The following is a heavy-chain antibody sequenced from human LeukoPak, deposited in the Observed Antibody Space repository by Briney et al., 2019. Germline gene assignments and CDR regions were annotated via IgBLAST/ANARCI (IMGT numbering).Heavy chain of an antibody. J-gene: IGHJ4*02. D-gene: IGHD3-10*01. CDR1: GFTFSSYW. CDR3: AREEGFYGSGSFDY. CDR2: IKQDGSEK. Sequence: PGGSLRLSCAASGFTFSSYWMSWVRQAPGKGPEWVANIKQDGSEKYYVDSVKGRFTISRDNAKNSLYLQMNSLRAEDTAVYYCAREEGFYGSGSFDYWGQGTLVTVSS. V-gene: IGHV3-7*01.